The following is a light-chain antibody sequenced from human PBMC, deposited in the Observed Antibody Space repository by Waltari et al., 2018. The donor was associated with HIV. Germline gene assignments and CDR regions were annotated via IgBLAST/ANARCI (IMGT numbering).Light chain of an antibody. V-gene: IGLV1-40*01. J-gene: IGLJ1*01. CDR2: GNN. CDR1: GAGHE. Sequence: QSVLTQPPSVSGAPGQRVSISCTGSGAGHEVQWYQQIAGKAPKLLIFGNNKRRSGVPARFFGSKSGTSASLAITGLQPEDEAHYYCQSFDSSLTGFVFGSGTEVVVL. CDR3: QSFDSSLTGFV.